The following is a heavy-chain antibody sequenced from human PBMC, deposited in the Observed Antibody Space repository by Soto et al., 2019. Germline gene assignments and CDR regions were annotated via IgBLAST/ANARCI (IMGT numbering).Heavy chain of an antibody. Sequence: PGESLKISCKGSGYNFATYWIGWVRQMPGKGLEWMGFVYPGDSDTRYSPPFQGQVTISADKSTSTAYLQWSSLRASDTGIYYCAKQVRSDGPGDSWGQGTLVTVSS. J-gene: IGHJ5*01. CDR3: AKQVRSDGPGDS. D-gene: IGHD2-15*01. V-gene: IGHV5-51*01. CDR2: VYPGDSDT. CDR1: GYNFATYW.